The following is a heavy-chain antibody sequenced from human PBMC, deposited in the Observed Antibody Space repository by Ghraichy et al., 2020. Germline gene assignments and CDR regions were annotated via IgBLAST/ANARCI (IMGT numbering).Heavy chain of an antibody. D-gene: IGHD4-17*01. V-gene: IGHV3-21*01. CDR2: ISSNGLFI. Sequence: AGSLRLSCEASGFTFRSYSMHWVRQAPGKGLEWVSLISSNGLFIYYAYSVEGRFTISRDNAKNSVYLQMNSLRADDTAVFYCTREESVDDRGDFPPGYWGQGTLVSVSS. CDR1: GFTFRSYS. CDR3: TREESVDDRGDFPPGY. J-gene: IGHJ4*02.